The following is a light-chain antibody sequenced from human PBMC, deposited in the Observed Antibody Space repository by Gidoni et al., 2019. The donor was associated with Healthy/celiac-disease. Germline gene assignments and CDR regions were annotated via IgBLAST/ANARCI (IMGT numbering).Light chain of an antibody. J-gene: IGKJ2*01. CDR3: QQSNSTPRT. CDR1: QSMSSY. V-gene: IGKV1-39*01. Sequence: DSQMTQSPSSLSASVGDRVTITCRASQSMSSYLNWYQQKPGKAPKLLIYAASSLQSGVPSRFSGSGSGTDFTITISSLQPEDFATYYCQQSNSTPRTFGQGTKLEIK. CDR2: AAS.